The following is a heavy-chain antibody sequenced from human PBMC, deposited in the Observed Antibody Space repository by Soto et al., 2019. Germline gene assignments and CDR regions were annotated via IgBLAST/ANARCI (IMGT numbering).Heavy chain of an antibody. CDR1: GGSISRGGYS. J-gene: IGHJ5*02. Sequence: SETLSLTCAVSGGSISRGGYSWSWIRQPPGKGLEWIGYIYHSGSTYYNPSLKSRVTISVDRSKNQFSLKLSSVAAADTAVYYCSRVPGPWGQGTLVTVSS. V-gene: IGHV4-30-2*01. CDR3: SRVPGP. CDR2: IYHSGST.